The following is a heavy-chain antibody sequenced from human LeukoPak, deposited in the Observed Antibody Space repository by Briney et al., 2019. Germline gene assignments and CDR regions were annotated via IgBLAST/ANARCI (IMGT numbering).Heavy chain of an antibody. Sequence: SETLSLTCAVYGGSFSGYYWTWIRLPPGKGLEWIGEINHSGSTNYNPSLKSRVTISVDTSKNQFSLKLSSVTAADTAVYYCARETSGSNDAFDIWGRGTMVTVSS. J-gene: IGHJ3*02. V-gene: IGHV4-34*01. D-gene: IGHD1-26*01. CDR3: ARETSGSNDAFDI. CDR1: GGSFSGYY. CDR2: INHSGST.